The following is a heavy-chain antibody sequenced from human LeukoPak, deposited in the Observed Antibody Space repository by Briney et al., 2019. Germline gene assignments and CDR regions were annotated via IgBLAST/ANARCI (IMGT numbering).Heavy chain of an antibody. J-gene: IGHJ4*02. CDR1: GFTLRSFA. CDR2: ISGNDGST. D-gene: IGHD5-12*01. CDR3: AKAGGYSSRGIDY. Sequence: GGSLRLSCAASGFTLRSFAMSWFRQAPAKGLYSVSVISGNDGSTCYADSAKGRFTISRDNSKNTLYLQINSLRAEDTAVYYCAKAGGYSSRGIDYWGQGTLVTVSS. V-gene: IGHV3-23*01.